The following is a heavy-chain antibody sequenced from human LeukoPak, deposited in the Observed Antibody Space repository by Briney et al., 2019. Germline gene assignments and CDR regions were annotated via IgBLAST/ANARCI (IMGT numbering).Heavy chain of an antibody. CDR2: IRSKAYGGTT. CDR3: TRPIYDSSGYYLDY. CDR1: GFTFGDYA. D-gene: IGHD3-22*01. V-gene: IGHV3-49*04. J-gene: IGHJ4*02. Sequence: QPGGSLRLSCTASGFTFGDYAMSWVRQAPGKGLEWVGFIRSKAYGGTTEYAASVKGRFTISRDDSKSIAYLQMNSLKTEDTAVYYCTRPIYDSSGYYLDYWGQGTLVTVSS.